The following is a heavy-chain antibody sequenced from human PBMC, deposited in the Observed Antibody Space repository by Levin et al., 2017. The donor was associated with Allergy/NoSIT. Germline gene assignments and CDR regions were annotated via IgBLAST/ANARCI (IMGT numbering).Heavy chain of an antibody. CDR3: AREGSSDIDY. CDR2: INPNSGGT. J-gene: IGHJ4*02. V-gene: IGHV1-2*02. D-gene: IGHD6-19*01. Sequence: GESLKISCKASGYTFTGYYMHWVRQAPGQGLEWMGWINPNSGGTNYAQKFQGRVTMTRDTSISTAYMELSRLRSDDTAVYYCAREGSSDIDYWGQGTLVTVSS. CDR1: GYTFTGYY.